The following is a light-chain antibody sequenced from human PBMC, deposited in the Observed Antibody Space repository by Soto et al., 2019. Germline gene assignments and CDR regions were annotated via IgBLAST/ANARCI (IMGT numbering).Light chain of an antibody. V-gene: IGKV3-11*01. CDR2: DVS. Sequence: EIVLTQSPVTLSLSPGERATLSCRASQSASTYVAWYQQKPGQAPRLLIYDVSNRATDIPGRFSGSGSGTDFTLTISSLEPEDFAVYYCQQRSNFGQGTRLEIK. CDR1: QSASTY. CDR3: QQRSN. J-gene: IGKJ5*01.